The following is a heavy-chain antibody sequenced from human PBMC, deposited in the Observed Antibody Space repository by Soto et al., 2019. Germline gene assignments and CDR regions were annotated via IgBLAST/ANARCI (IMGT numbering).Heavy chain of an antibody. D-gene: IGHD3-10*02. V-gene: IGHV1-2*02. CDR3: ARNMDYYYGRGSGNGHGV. Sequence: QVQLVQSGAEVKEPGDSVRVSCEASGYTFTAYYIHWVRLAPGQGLEWMGWINPKFGDTTYAQDFQGRVSMTRDMSISTVYMELSSLTSDDTAIYYCARNMDYYYGRGSGNGHGVWGQGTTVTVFS. J-gene: IGHJ6*02. CDR1: GYTFTAYY. CDR2: INPKFGDT.